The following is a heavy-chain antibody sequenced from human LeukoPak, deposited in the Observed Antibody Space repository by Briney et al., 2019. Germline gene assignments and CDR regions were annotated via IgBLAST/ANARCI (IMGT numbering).Heavy chain of an antibody. CDR3: AKTSSSGSYYADAFDI. D-gene: IGHD1-26*01. CDR2: ISWNSGSI. J-gene: IGHJ3*02. V-gene: IGHV3-9*03. CDR1: GFTFDDYA. Sequence: GGSLRLSCAASGFTFDDYAIHWVRQAPGKGLEWVSGISWNSGSIGYADSVKGRFTISRDNAKNSLYLQMNSLRAEDMALYYCAKTSSSGSYYADAFDIWGQGTMVTVSS.